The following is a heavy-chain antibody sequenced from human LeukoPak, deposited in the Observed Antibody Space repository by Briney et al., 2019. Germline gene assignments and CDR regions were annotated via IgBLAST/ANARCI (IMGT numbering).Heavy chain of an antibody. CDR3: ARVDSSSSRGNYFDY. Sequence: PSETLSLTCTVPGGSISSYYWSWIRQPPGKGLEWIGYIYYSGSTNYNPSLKSRVTISVDTSKNQFSLKLSSVTAADTAVYYCARVDSSSSRGNYFDYWGQGTLVTVSS. J-gene: IGHJ4*02. V-gene: IGHV4-59*01. CDR1: GGSISSYY. D-gene: IGHD6-6*01. CDR2: IYYSGST.